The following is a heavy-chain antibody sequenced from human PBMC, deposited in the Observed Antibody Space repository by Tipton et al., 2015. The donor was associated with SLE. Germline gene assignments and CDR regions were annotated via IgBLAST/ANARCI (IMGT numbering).Heavy chain of an antibody. V-gene: IGHV3-30*02. CDR2: IRADGSNK. CDR3: AGGTGAYFDH. CDR1: GFMFNNYR. J-gene: IGHJ4*02. D-gene: IGHD3-16*01. Sequence: SLRLSCTASGFMFNNYRMSWVRQAPGKGLEWVAFIRADGSNKDYADSVKGRFTISRDNSKNTLYLQMNRLRVEDTAVYYCAGGTGAYFDHWGQGTPVTVSS.